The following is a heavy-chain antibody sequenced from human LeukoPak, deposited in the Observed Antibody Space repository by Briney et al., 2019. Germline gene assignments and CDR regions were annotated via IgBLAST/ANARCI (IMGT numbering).Heavy chain of an antibody. CDR3: ARVNRFHWYFDL. V-gene: IGHV4-34*01. CDR1: GGSFSGYY. CDR2: INHSGST. J-gene: IGHJ2*01. D-gene: IGHD1-14*01. Sequence: SETLSLTCAVYGGSFSGYYWSWIRQPPWKGLEWIGEINHSGSTNYNPSLKSRVTISVDTSKNQFSLKLSSVTAADTAVYYCARVNRFHWYFDLWGRGTLVTVSS.